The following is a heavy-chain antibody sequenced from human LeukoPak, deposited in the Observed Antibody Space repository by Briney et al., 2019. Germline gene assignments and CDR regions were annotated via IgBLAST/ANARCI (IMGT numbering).Heavy chain of an antibody. V-gene: IGHV4-59*08. CDR2: IYYSGST. CDR3: ARREVRGSRFEY. D-gene: IGHD3-10*01. CDR1: GDSINNYH. Sequence: SETLSLTCTVSGDSINNYHWSWIRQPPGKGLEWIGYIYYSGSTNYNPSLKSRVTLSVDTSKNQFSLRLSSVTAADTAFYYCARREVRGSRFEYWGQGILVTVSS. J-gene: IGHJ4*02.